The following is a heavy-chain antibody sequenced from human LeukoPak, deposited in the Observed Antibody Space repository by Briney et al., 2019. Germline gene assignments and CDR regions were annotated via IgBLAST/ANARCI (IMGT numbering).Heavy chain of an antibody. CDR1: GFTFSNYS. CDR3: ARDQRYYYDSSGHFDY. Sequence: GGSLRLSCAASGFTFSNYSMNWVRQAPGKGREGVSYISSSRSTIHYADSVKGRFTISRDNAKKSLYLQMTSLRAEDTAVYYCARDQRYYYDSSGHFDYWGQGALVTVSS. V-gene: IGHV3-48*01. D-gene: IGHD3-22*01. J-gene: IGHJ4*02. CDR2: ISSSRSTI.